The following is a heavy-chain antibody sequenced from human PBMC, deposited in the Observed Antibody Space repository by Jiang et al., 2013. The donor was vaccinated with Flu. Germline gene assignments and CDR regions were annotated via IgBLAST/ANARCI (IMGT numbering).Heavy chain of an antibody. CDR3: ARPNNLVGANPPYWYFDL. CDR1: GYTFTSYY. Sequence: SGAEVKKPGASVKVSCKASGYTFTSYYMHWVRQAPGQGLEWMGIINPSGGSTSYAQKFQGRVTMTRDTSTSTVYMELSSLRSEDTAVYYCARPNNLVGANPPYWYFDLWGRGTLVTVSS. J-gene: IGHJ2*01. D-gene: IGHD1-26*01. CDR2: INPSGGST. V-gene: IGHV1-46*03.